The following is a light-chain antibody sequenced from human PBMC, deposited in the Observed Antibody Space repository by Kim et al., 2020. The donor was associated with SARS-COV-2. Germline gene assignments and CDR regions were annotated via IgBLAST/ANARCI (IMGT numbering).Light chain of an antibody. CDR3: QSYDSTLNDYV. CDR2: ENN. J-gene: IGLJ1*01. Sequence: QSALTQPPSVSGAPGQRVTISCTGSRSDIGAGNDVHWYQHLPGKAPKLLVYENNVRPFGVPGRFSGSKSGTSASLAITGLQAEDEADYYCQSYDSTLNDYVFGTGTKVTVL. V-gene: IGLV1-40*01. CDR1: RSDIGAGND.